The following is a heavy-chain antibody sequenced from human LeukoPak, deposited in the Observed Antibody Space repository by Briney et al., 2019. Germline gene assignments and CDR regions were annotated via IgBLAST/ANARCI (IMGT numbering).Heavy chain of an antibody. CDR1: GFTFSSYA. D-gene: IGHD3-22*01. CDR3: AKQIKHYYDSSGYYYEGAVDY. V-gene: IGHV3-23*01. Sequence: GGSLRLSCAASGFTFSSYAMSWVRQAPGKGLEWVSAISGSGGSTYYADSVKGRFTISRDNSKNTLYLQMNSLRAEDTAVYYCAKQIKHYYDSSGYYYEGAVDYWGQGTLVTVSS. J-gene: IGHJ4*02. CDR2: ISGSGGST.